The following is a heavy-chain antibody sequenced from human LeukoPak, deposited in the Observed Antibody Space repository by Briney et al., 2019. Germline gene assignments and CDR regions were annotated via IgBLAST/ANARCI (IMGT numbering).Heavy chain of an antibody. CDR1: GFTLRSYN. D-gene: IGHD3-10*01. CDR2: ISSSSSYI. Sequence: PGGSLRLSCAASGFTLRSYNMNGVRQAPGEGREGVSSISSSSSYIYYGDSVKGRFTISRDNAKKSLYLQMNSLRVEDTAVYYCARSELGYNYYYMDVWGKGTLVTISS. V-gene: IGHV3-21*01. CDR3: ARSELGYNYYYMDV. J-gene: IGHJ6*03.